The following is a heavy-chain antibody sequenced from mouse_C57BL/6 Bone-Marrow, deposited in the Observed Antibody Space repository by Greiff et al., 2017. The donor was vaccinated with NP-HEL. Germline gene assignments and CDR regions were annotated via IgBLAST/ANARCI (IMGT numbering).Heavy chain of an antibody. CDR1: GFTFSDYY. CDR3: ARDTTRGYFDY. J-gene: IGHJ2*01. CDR2: ISNGGGST. V-gene: IGHV5-12*01. Sequence: EVNLVESGGGLVQPGGSLKLSCAASGFTFSDYYMYWVRQTPEKRLEWVAYISNGGGSTYYPDTVKGRFTISRDNAKNTLYLQMSRLKSEDTAMYYCARDTTRGYFDYWGQGTTLTVSS. D-gene: IGHD2-1*01.